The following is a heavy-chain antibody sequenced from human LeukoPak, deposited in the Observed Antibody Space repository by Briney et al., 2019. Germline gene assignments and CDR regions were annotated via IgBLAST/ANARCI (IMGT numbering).Heavy chain of an antibody. CDR3: ARARTGPFDY. CDR1: GGTFSSYA. CDR2: IIPIFGTA. V-gene: IGHV1-69*06. J-gene: IGHJ4*02. D-gene: IGHD3/OR15-3a*01. Sequence: ASVKVSCKASGGTFSSYAISWVRQAPGQGLEWMGRIIPIFGTANYAQKFQGRVAITADKSTSTAYMELSSLRSEDTAVYYCARARTGPFDYWGQGTLVTVSS.